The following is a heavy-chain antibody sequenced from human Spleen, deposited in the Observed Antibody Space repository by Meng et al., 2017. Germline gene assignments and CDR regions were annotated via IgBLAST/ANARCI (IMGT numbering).Heavy chain of an antibody. D-gene: IGHD6-25*01. CDR1: GYNSPAYY. J-gene: IGHJ4*02. V-gene: IGHV1-2*06. Sequence: VQLVHSGAEVETPGASVKASCKPSGYNSPAYYITRVRRAPGQGLEWMGRINPKSGDTHYAQKFQARVTMTGDTSISTAYMELSGLRSDDTAMYYCARDEDISAAGKLFGNYWGQGTLVTVSS. CDR2: INPKSGDT. CDR3: ARDEDISAAGKLFGNY.